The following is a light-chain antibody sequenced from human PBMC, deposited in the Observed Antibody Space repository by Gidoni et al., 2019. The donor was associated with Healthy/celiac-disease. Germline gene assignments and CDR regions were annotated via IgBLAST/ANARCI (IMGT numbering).Light chain of an antibody. J-gene: IGLJ3*02. CDR2: DVS. V-gene: IGLV2-14*01. Sequence: QSALTQPASVSGSPGQSITISCTGTSSDVGGYNSISWYQKHPGKAPKRLIYDVSNRPSVVSNRFSGSKSGNTSSLTISGLQAEDEADYYGSSYTSSSTRVFGGGTKLTVL. CDR1: SSDVGGYNS. CDR3: SSYTSSSTRV.